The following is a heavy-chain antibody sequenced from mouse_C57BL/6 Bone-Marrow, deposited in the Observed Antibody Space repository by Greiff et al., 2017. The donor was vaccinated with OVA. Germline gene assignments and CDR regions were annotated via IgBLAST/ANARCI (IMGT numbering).Heavy chain of an antibody. Sequence: QVQLQQPGAELVKPGASVKMSCKASGYTFTSYWITWVKQRPGQGLEWIGDIYPGSGSTNYNEKFKSKATLTVDTPSSTAYMQLSSLTSEDSAVYYCARWGDGSSPYYFDYWGQGTTLTVSS. CDR3: ARWGDGSSPYYFDY. V-gene: IGHV1-55*01. CDR2: IYPGSGST. D-gene: IGHD1-1*01. J-gene: IGHJ2*01. CDR1: GYTFTSYW.